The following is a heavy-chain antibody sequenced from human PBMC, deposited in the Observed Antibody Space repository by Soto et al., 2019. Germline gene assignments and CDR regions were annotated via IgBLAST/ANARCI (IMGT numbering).Heavy chain of an antibody. CDR2: IDSSSSFI. J-gene: IGHJ4*02. Sequence: GGSLRLSCAASGFTFSSHAMNWVRQAPGKGLEWISSIDSSSSFIYHADSLKGRFTISRDNAKNSVFLHMSSLRADDTAVYYCARDPLWFGEIGYFDYWGQGALVTVSS. CDR1: GFTFSSHA. V-gene: IGHV3-21*06. CDR3: ARDPLWFGEIGYFDY. D-gene: IGHD3-10*01.